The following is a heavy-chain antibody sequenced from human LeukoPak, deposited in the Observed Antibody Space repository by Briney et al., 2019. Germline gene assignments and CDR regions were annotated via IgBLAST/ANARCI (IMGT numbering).Heavy chain of an antibody. J-gene: IGHJ4*02. V-gene: IGHV1-69*05. Sequence: SVKVSCKSSGDMFSNFTISWVRQAPGQGLEWMGRIIPFFGTTNYTQKFQGRVSITTDGSTSTAYMELSSLTSEDTAVYYCARETIPILASNHYFDNWGQGTLVTVSS. CDR3: ARETIPILASNHYFDN. D-gene: IGHD3-9*01. CDR1: GDMFSNFT. CDR2: IIPFFGTT.